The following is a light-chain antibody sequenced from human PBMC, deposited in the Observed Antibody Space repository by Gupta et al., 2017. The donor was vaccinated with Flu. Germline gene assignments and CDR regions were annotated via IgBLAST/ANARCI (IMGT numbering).Light chain of an antibody. V-gene: IGLV2-11*01. CDR3: CSYSGSYTFGV. Sequence: QSALTQPRSVSGSPGQSVTISCTGTSSDVGGYNYVSWYQQHPGKAPKLMIYYVSKRPSWVSYRFSCSKSCNTTSLTISCPQAADEADYYCCSYSGSYTFGVFGAGTKLTVL. CDR1: SSDVGGYNY. CDR2: YVS. J-gene: IGLJ2*01.